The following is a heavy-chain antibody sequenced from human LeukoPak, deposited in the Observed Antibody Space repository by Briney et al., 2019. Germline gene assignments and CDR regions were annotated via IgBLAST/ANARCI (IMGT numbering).Heavy chain of an antibody. D-gene: IGHD2-21*01. CDR1: GFTFSSYS. J-gene: IGHJ4*02. V-gene: IGHV3-48*01. CDR3: ARDTTELSSVVILEY. Sequence: GGSLRLSCAASGFTFSSYSMNWVRQAPGKGLEWVSYISSSSSTIYYADSVKGRFTISRDNAKNSLYLQMNSLRSDDTAVYYCARDTTELSSVVILEYWGQGTLVTVSS. CDR2: ISSSSSTI.